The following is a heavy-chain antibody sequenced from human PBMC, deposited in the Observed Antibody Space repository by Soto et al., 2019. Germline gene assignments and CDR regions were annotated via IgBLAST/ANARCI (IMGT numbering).Heavy chain of an antibody. D-gene: IGHD5-12*01. J-gene: IGHJ6*02. Sequence: GSLLLPCPASGFTFGDYAMSWVRQAPGKGLEWVAFIRSKAYGGTTEYAASVKGRFTISRDDSNNIAYLQMNSLKTEDTAVYYCTRESSGYDLYYGMDVWGQGTKVTVYS. CDR2: IRSKAYGGTT. CDR1: GFTFGDYA. V-gene: IGHV3-49*04. CDR3: TRESSGYDLYYGMDV.